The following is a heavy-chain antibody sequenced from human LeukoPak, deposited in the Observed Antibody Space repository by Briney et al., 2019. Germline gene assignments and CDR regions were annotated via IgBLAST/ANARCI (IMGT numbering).Heavy chain of an antibody. V-gene: IGHV4-4*02. J-gene: IGHJ3*02. CDR3: ARGVVTARQAFDI. CDR1: GGSISSTNW. D-gene: IGHD2-21*02. CDR2: IYHSGST. Sequence: SETLSLTCAVSGGSISSTNWWSWVRQPPGKGLEWIGEIYHSGSTNFNPSLKSRVTISVDKSKNQFSLKLSSVTAADTAVYYCARGVVTARQAFDIWGQGTMVTVSS.